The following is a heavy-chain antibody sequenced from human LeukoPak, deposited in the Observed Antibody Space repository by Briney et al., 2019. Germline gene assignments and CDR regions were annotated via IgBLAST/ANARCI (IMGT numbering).Heavy chain of an antibody. V-gene: IGHV3-74*01. Sequence: GGSLRLSCEASGFTFSNYWMHWVRHAPGKGLMWVSQISTDGSQTFYADSVKGRFTISRDNAKNTLFLQMDSLRPEDTAVYYCVRSLRSADFWGQGTLVTVFS. CDR1: GFTFSNYW. CDR2: ISTDGSQT. CDR3: VRSLRSADF. J-gene: IGHJ4*02.